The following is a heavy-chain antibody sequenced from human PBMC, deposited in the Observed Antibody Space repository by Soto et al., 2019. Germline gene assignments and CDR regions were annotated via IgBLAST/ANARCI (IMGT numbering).Heavy chain of an antibody. CDR2: INPNSGGT. D-gene: IGHD2-15*01. CDR1: GYTFTGYY. Sequence: EASVKVSCKASGYTFTGYYMHWVRQAPGQGLEWMGWINPNSGGTNYAQKFQGWVTMTRDTSISTAYMELSRLRSDDTAVYYCARGGSSSLQTYYGMDVWGQGTTVTVSS. CDR3: ARGGSSSLQTYYGMDV. V-gene: IGHV1-2*04. J-gene: IGHJ6*02.